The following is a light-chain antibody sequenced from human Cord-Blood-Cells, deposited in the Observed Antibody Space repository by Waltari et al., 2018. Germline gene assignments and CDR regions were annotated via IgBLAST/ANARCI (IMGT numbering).Light chain of an antibody. CDR1: SSDVGGSTY. CDR2: DVS. V-gene: IGLV2-14*01. J-gene: IGLJ3*02. CDR3: SSYTSSSTWV. Sequence: QSALTQPASVSGSPGQSITISCTGTSSDVGGSTYVSWYQQHPGKAPQLMIYDVSNRPSGVSNRFSGSKSGNTASLTISGLQAEDEADYYCSSYTSSSTWVFGGGTKLTVL.